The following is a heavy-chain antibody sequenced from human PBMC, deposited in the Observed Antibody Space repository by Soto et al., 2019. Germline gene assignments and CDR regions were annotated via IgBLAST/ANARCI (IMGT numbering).Heavy chain of an antibody. J-gene: IGHJ5*01. CDR2: ISSSSSTT. Sequence: GGSLRLSCAASGFTFSSYSMNWVRQAPGKGLEWVSYISSSSSTTYYADSVKGRFTISRDNAKNSLYLQMNSLRAEDTAVYYCARDSYDFFCCYYFTNPNWFDSRAQRTLVTVSS. CDR1: GFTFSSYS. D-gene: IGHD3-3*01. CDR3: ARDSYDFFCCYYFTNPNWFDS. V-gene: IGHV3-48*01.